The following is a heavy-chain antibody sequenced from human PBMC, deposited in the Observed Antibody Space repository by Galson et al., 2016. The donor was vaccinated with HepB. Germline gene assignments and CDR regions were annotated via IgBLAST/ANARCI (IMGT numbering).Heavy chain of an antibody. D-gene: IGHD3-9*01. Sequence: ETLSLTCTVSGGSISSYYWRWIRQPPGKGLEWIGFIYSSGTTKYNPSLKSRVTISVDTSKNQFSLKLTSVTAADTAVYYFEESSENFDWLLNSFNIWGQGTMVTVSS. V-gene: IGHV4-59*01. J-gene: IGHJ3*02. CDR3: EESSENFDWLLNSFNI. CDR1: GGSISSYY. CDR2: IYSSGTT.